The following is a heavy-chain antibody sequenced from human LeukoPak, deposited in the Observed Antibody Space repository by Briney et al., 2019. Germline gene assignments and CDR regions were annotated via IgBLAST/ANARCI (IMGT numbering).Heavy chain of an antibody. Sequence: GVLRLSCAASGFTFSSYAMSWVRQAPGKGLEWVSAISGSGGSTYYADSVKGRFTISRDNSKNTLYLQMNSLRAEDTAVYYCAKVSAYYDSSGYYYVWGQGTLVTVSP. J-gene: IGHJ4*02. V-gene: IGHV3-23*01. CDR3: AKVSAYYDSSGYYYV. D-gene: IGHD3-22*01. CDR1: GFTFSSYA. CDR2: ISGSGGST.